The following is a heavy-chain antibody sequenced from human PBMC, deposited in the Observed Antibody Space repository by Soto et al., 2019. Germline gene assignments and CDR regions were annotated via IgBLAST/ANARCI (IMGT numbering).Heavy chain of an antibody. J-gene: IGHJ4*02. CDR1: GFTFSSYA. V-gene: IGHV3-30-3*01. CDR3: ARVGDCYNYSFDY. CDR2: ISYDGSNK. Sequence: QVQLVESGGGVVQPGRSLRLSCAASGFTFSSYAMHWVRQAPRKGLEWVAVISYDGSNKYYADSVKGRFTISRDNSKNTLYLQMNSLRAEDTAVYYCARVGDCYNYSFDYWGQGTLVTVSS. D-gene: IGHD2-21*01.